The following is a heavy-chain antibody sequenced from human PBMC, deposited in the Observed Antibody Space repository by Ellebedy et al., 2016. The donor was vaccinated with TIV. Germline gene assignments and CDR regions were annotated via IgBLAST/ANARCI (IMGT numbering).Heavy chain of an antibody. V-gene: IGHV1-18*01. Sequence: AASVKVSCKASGYTFTSYGISWVRQAPGQGLEWMGWISAYNGNTNYAQKLQGRVTMTTDTSTSTAYMELRSLRSEDTAVYYCAAGYSGSGYGHNPYGMDVWGQGTTVTVSS. J-gene: IGHJ6*02. CDR2: ISAYNGNT. D-gene: IGHD5-24*01. CDR3: AAGYSGSGYGHNPYGMDV. CDR1: GYTFTSYG.